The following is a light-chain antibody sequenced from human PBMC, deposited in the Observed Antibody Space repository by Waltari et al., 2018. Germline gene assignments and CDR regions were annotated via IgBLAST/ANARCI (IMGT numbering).Light chain of an antibody. CDR1: QKVRSSY. Sequence: DIVLTQSPGTLSLSPGERATLSCRASQKVRSSYFAWYQQKPGQPPRRLIFAASNRSTDVPDRFIGGGSGTDFTLTITRLEPEDFAVYYCQHYDHTPLWSFGQGTKVEF. CDR3: QHYDHTPLWS. J-gene: IGKJ1*01. V-gene: IGKV3-20*01. CDR2: AAS.